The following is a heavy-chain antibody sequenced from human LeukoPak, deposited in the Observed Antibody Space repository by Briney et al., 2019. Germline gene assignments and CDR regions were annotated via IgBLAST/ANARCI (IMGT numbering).Heavy chain of an antibody. CDR3: ARYIAVTGDGGNWFDP. CDR1: GGSISSSNW. V-gene: IGHV4-4*02. Sequence: PSETLSLTCAVSGGSISSSNWWSWVRQPPGKGLEWMGEIYHSGSTNYNPSLKSRVTISVDKSKNQFSLKLSSVTAADTAVYYCARYIAVTGDGGNWFDPWGQGTLVTVSS. J-gene: IGHJ5*02. D-gene: IGHD6-13*01. CDR2: IYHSGST.